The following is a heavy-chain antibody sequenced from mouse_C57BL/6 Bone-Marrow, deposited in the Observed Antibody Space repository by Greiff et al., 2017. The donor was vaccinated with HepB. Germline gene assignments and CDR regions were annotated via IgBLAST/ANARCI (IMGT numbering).Heavy chain of an antibody. CDR3: ARAGGKGGFAY. V-gene: IGHV1-76*01. Sequence: QVQLQQSGAELVRPGASVKLSCKASGYTFTDYYINWVKQRPGQGLEWIARIYPGSGNTYYNEKFKGKATLTAEKSSSTAYMQLSSLTSEDSAVYFCARAGGKGGFAYWGQGTLVTVSA. CDR2: IYPGSGNT. CDR1: GYTFTDYY. J-gene: IGHJ3*01.